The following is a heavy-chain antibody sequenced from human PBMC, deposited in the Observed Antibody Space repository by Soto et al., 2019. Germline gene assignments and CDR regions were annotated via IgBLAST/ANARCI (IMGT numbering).Heavy chain of an antibody. D-gene: IGHD3-9*01. CDR1: GYTFTSYG. V-gene: IGHV1-18*01. J-gene: IGHJ4*02. Sequence: ASVKVSCKASGYTFTSYGISWVRQAPGQGLEWMGWISAYNGNTNYAQKLQGRVTMTTDTSTSTAYMELRSLRSDDTAVYYCARDQTDILTGYYGPGYWGQGTLVTVPS. CDR3: ARDQTDILTGYYGPGY. CDR2: ISAYNGNT.